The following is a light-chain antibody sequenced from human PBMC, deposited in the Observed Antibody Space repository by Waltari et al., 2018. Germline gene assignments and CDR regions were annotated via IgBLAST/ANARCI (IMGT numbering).Light chain of an antibody. V-gene: IGLV6-57*03. CDR3: QSYDSNSVI. J-gene: IGLJ2*01. Sequence: NFMLTQPHSVSESPGKTVTISCTRSSGSIASNFVQWYQQRTGSAPTTVIYEDNQRPSGVPDRFSGSIDSSSNSASLTISGLKTEDEADYYCQSYDSNSVIFGGGTKLTVL. CDR2: EDN. CDR1: SGSIASNF.